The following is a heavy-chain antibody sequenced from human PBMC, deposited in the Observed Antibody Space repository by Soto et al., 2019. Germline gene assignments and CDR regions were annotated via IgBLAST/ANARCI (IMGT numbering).Heavy chain of an antibody. D-gene: IGHD2-21*02. V-gene: IGHV3-48*03. CDR3: ASEALCGADCYFFEY. J-gene: IGHJ4*02. Sequence: GGSLRLSCAASGFTFSNSEMFWVRQAPGKGLEWVSKINYSGSNIYYSKSVKGRFTISRDNAKNSRSLQMNSLTDEDTAIYYCASEALCGADCYFFEYWGPGTLVTVSS. CDR1: GFTFSNSE. CDR2: INYSGSNI.